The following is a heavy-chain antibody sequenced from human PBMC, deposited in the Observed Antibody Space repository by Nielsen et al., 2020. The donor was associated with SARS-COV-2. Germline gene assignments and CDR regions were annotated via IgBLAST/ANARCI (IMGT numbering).Heavy chain of an antibody. CDR2: IYYRSKWFY. CDR3: TRDPGYYHGMDV. V-gene: IGHV6-1*01. J-gene: IGHJ6*02. CDR1: GDGVSSNSVA. Sequence: SQTLSLTCVISGDGVSSNSVAWNWLRPSPSRGLEWLGRIYYRSKWFYEYATSVRSRITIDPDTSKNHFSLHLNSVTSEETAMYYCTRDPGYYHGMDVWGQGTTVTFSS.